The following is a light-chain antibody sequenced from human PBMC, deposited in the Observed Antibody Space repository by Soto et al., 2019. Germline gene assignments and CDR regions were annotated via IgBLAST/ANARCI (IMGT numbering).Light chain of an antibody. V-gene: IGKV3-15*01. CDR2: GAS. J-gene: IGKJ1*01. CDR1: QSVSSN. Sequence: EIVITQSPATLSVSPGERATLSCRASQSVSSNLAWYQQKPGQAPRLLIYGASTRATGIPARFSGSGSGTEFTLTISSLQSEDFAVYYCQQYNNWPPVFGQGTKVDIK. CDR3: QQYNNWPPV.